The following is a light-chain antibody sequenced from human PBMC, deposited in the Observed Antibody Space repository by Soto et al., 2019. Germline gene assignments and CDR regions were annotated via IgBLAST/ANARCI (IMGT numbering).Light chain of an antibody. V-gene: IGLV2-14*01. J-gene: IGLJ2*01. CDR1: SSDVGAYNY. CDR2: EVS. Sequence: QSALTQPASVSGSPGQPITISCTGTSSDVGAYNYVSWYQQHPGKAPKLIISEVSNRPSGVSNRFSGSKSGNTASLTISGLQAEDEADYYCSSYTSSSTVVFGGGTKLTVL. CDR3: SSYTSSSTVV.